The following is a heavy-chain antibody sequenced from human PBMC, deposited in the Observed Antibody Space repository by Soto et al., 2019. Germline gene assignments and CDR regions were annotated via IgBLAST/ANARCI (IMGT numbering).Heavy chain of an antibody. V-gene: IGHV1-46*01. J-gene: IGHJ4*02. CDR2: INPSGGST. CDR3: ARSEGPSHPTYSSSWSAGQNFDY. CDR1: GYTFTSYY. Sequence: GASVKVSCKASGYTFTSYYMHWVRQAPGQGLEWMGIINPSGGSTSYAQKFQGRVTMTRDTSTSTVYMELSSLRSEDTAVYYCARSEGPSHPTYSSSWSAGQNFDYWGQGTLVTVSS. D-gene: IGHD6-13*01.